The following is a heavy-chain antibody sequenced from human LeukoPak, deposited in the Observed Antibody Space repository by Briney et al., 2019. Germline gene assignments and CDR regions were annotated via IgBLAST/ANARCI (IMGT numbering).Heavy chain of an antibody. CDR1: GGTFSSYA. V-gene: IGHV1-69*04. CDR3: ASQRYYGSGSDFDY. CDR2: IIPILGIA. Sequence: GASVKVSCKASGGTFSSYAISWVRQAPGQGLEWMGRIIPILGIANYAQKFQGRVTITADESTSTAYMELSSLRSEDTAVYYCASQRYYGSGSDFDYWGQGTLVTVSS. D-gene: IGHD3-10*01. J-gene: IGHJ4*02.